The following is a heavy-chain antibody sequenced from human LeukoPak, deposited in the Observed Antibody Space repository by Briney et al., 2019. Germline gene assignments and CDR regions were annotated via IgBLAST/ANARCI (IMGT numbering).Heavy chain of an antibody. Sequence: SVKVSCKASGGTFSSYTISWVRQAPGQGLEWMGRIIPILGIANYAQKFQGRVTITADKSTSTAYMELSSLRSEDTAVYYCARGHCSGGSCYLFDYWGQGTLVTVSS. CDR1: GGTFSSYT. CDR3: ARGHCSGGSCYLFDY. J-gene: IGHJ4*02. D-gene: IGHD2-15*01. CDR2: IIPILGIA. V-gene: IGHV1-69*02.